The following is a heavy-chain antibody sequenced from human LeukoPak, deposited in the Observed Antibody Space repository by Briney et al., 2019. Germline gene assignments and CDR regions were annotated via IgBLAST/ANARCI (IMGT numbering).Heavy chain of an antibody. CDR3: ATRNHCDSSGYYYYYFDY. CDR2: ISSSSSYI. V-gene: IGHV3-21*04. CDR1: GFTFSSYS. D-gene: IGHD3-22*01. J-gene: IGHJ4*02. Sequence: PGGSLRLSCAASGFTFSSYSMNWVRQAPGKGLEWVSSISSSSSYIYYADSVKGRFTISRDNSKNTLYLQMNSLRAEDTAVYYCATRNHCDSSGYYYYYFDYWGQGTLVTVSS.